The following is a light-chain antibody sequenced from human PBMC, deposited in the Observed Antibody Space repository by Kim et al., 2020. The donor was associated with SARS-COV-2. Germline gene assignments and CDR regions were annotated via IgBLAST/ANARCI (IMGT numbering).Light chain of an antibody. V-gene: IGLV2-14*03. J-gene: IGLJ3*02. CDR1: SSDVGGYNY. CDR2: DVS. CDR3: SSYTSSSTLV. Sequence: GQSITISCTGTSSDVGGYNYASWSQQHPGKAPRLRIYDVSKRPSGVSNRLPGSKSGDTASLSISGLQAEDGADYYCSSYTSSSTLVFGGGTQLTVL.